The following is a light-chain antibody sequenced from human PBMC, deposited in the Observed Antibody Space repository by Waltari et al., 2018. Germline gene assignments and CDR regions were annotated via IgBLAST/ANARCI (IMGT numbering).Light chain of an antibody. CDR2: SVS. CDR1: QTIDNY. CDR3: QQTSRPPYT. J-gene: IGKJ2*01. V-gene: IGKV1-39*01. Sequence: DIQMTQSPSSLSASVGDRVTITCRTSQTIDNYLNWFQQQPARAPTLLVHSVSSLQNGVPSRFTGGGSETEFTLTIATLQPEDSAIYFCQQTSRPPYTFGQGTNVEIK.